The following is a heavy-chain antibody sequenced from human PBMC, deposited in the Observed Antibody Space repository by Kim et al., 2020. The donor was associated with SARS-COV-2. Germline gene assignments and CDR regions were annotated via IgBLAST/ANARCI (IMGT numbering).Heavy chain of an antibody. J-gene: IGHJ5*02. Sequence: SQTLSLTCAISGDSVSGNSAAWNWIRQSPSRGLEWLGRTYYRSKWSNDYAVSVKSRISINPDTSKNQFSLQLNSVTPEDTAVYYCARVSGYDYWFDPWGQGTLVTVSS. V-gene: IGHV6-1*01. D-gene: IGHD5-12*01. CDR1: GDSVSGNSAA. CDR2: TYYRSKWSN. CDR3: ARVSGYDYWFDP.